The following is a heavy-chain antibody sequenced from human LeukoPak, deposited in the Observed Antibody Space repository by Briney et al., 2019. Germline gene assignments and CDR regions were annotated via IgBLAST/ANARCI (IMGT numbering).Heavy chain of an antibody. J-gene: IGHJ4*02. CDR1: GYSFTSYW. V-gene: IGHV5-10-1*01. CDR2: IDPSDSYT. CDR3: ARHIGYFDWAGPFDY. Sequence: GESLKISCKGSGYSFTSYWISWVRQMPGKGLEWMGRIDPSDSYTNYSPSFQGHVTISADKSISTAYLQWSSLKASDTAMYYCARHIGYFDWAGPFDYWGQGTLVTVSS. D-gene: IGHD3-9*01.